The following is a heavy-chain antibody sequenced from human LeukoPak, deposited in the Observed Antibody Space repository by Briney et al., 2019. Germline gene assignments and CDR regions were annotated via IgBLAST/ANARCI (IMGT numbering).Heavy chain of an antibody. CDR3: ASSRGLLLDY. CDR2: INHSGST. V-gene: IGHV4-34*01. J-gene: IGHJ4*02. Sequence: SESLSLTWAVYGGSFSGYYWSWMRQPPGKGLEWIGEINHSGSTNYNPSLKSRVTISVDTSKNQFSLKLSSVTAADTAVYYCASSRGLLLDYWGQGTLVTVSS. D-gene: IGHD3-10*01. CDR1: GGSFSGYY.